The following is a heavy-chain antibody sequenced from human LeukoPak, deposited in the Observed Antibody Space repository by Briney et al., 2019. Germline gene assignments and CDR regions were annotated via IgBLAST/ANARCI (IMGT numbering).Heavy chain of an antibody. CDR1: GFTFSSYW. J-gene: IGHJ6*02. CDR2: INHNGNVN. CDR3: ARGGGLGV. Sequence: QPGGSLRLSCAASGFTFSSYWMNWARKAPGKGLEWVASINHNGNVNYYVDSVKGRFTISRDNAKNSLYLQMSNLRAEDTAVYFCARGGGLGVWGQGATVTVSS. V-gene: IGHV3-7*03. D-gene: IGHD3-16*01.